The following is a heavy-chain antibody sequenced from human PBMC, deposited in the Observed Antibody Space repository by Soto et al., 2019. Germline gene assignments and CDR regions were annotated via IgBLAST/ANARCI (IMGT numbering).Heavy chain of an antibody. J-gene: IGHJ4*02. D-gene: IGHD5-12*01. CDR1: GGSINTFY. V-gene: IGHV4-4*07. Sequence: SETLSLTCIVSGGSINTFYWSWVRQPAGKGLEWIGRILSSGSTSFNPSLESRVAMSVDTSKNHFSLNLSSVTAADMAVYYCAREGSYSAYNFAHGIQLWSFDFWGQGALVTVSS. CDR3: AREGSYSAYNFAHGIQLWSFDF. CDR2: ILSSGST.